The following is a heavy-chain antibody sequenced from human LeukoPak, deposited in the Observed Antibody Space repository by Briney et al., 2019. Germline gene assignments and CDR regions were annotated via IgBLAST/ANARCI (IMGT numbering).Heavy chain of an antibody. CDR2: INHSGST. CDR3: ARGDGRRSGCYGFILDWFDP. Sequence: PSETLSLTCAVYGGSFSGYYWSWIRQPPGKGLEWIGEINHSGSTNYNPSLKSRVTISVDTSKNQFSLKLSSVTAADTAVYYCARGDGRRSGCYGFILDWFDPWGQGTLVTVSS. J-gene: IGHJ5*02. V-gene: IGHV4-34*01. CDR1: GGSFSGYY. D-gene: IGHD1-26*01.